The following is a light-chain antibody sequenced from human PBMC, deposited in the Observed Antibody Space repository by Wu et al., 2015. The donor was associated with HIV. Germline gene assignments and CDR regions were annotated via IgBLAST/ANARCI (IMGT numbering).Light chain of an antibody. Sequence: GERATSPAGQSGRWHQLRRGTTTQTWPRLPRSSSILHQQGHCIPARFSGSGSGTDFTLTISSLEPEDFAVYYCQQRRYWPLYTFGQGTKLEIK. V-gene: IGKV3-11*01. J-gene: IGKJ2*01. CDR2: LH. CDR3: QQRRYWPLYT. CDR1: GRWHQ.